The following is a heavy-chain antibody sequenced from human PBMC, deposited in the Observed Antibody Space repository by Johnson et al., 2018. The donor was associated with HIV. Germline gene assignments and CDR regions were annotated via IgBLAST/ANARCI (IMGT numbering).Heavy chain of an antibody. J-gene: IGHJ3*02. CDR2: INQDGSEK. V-gene: IGHV3-7*03. Sequence: VQLVESGGGLVKPGGSLRLSCAASGFTFSSYWMTWVRQAPGKGLEWVANINQDGSEKFYVDSVKGRFTISRDNAKNSLYLQMNSLRAEDTAVYYCARELIDAFDIWGQGTMVTVSS. CDR3: ARELIDAFDI. CDR1: GFTFSSYW.